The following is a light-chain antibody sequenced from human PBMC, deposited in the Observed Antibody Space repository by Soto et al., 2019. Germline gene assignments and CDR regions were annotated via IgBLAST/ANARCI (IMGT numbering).Light chain of an antibody. V-gene: IGKV1-39*01. CDR1: QSISTY. J-gene: IGKJ1*01. Sequence: DIQMTQSPSSLSASIGDRVTITCRASQSISTYLNWYQQKPGKAPKLLIYAASSLQGGVPSRFGGSGSGTDFTLTISSLQPEDFATYYCQQSYSTPPAFGQGTKVEIK. CDR2: AAS. CDR3: QQSYSTPPA.